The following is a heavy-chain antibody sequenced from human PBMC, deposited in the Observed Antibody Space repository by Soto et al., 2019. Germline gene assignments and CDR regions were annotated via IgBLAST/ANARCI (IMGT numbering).Heavy chain of an antibody. J-gene: IGHJ5*02. CDR2: IWYDGSNK. Sequence: GGSLRLSCAASGFTFSSYGMHWVRQAPGKGLEWVAVIWYDGSNKYYADSVKGRFTISRDNSKNTLYLQMNSLRAEDTAVYYCARGGYSSGFDPWGQGTLVTVSS. V-gene: IGHV3-33*01. D-gene: IGHD6-19*01. CDR3: ARGGYSSGFDP. CDR1: GFTFSSYG.